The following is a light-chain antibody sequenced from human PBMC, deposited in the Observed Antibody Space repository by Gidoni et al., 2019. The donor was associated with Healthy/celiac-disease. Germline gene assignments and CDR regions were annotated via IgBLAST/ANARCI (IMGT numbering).Light chain of an antibody. J-gene: IGKJ1*01. V-gene: IGKV1-5*03. CDR2: KAS. CDR3: QQYNSYSRT. CDR1: QSISSW. Sequence: IPMTQYPSTLSASVGDRVTITCGASQSISSWLPWYQQKPGKAPKLLLYKASSLESGVPSRFSGSGAGTEFTLTISSLQPDDFATYYCQQYNSYSRTFGQGTKVEIK.